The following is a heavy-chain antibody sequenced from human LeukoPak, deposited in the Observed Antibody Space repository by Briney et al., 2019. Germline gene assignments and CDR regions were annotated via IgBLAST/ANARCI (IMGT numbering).Heavy chain of an antibody. Sequence: GGSLRLSGVASGFMFSSYWMNWVRQAPGKGLVWVSRINSDGSSTSYADSVKGRFTISRDNAKNTLFLQMNSLRAEDTAVYYCARGPGAFDIWGQGTMVTVSS. CDR3: ARGPGAFDI. CDR1: GFMFSSYW. J-gene: IGHJ3*02. V-gene: IGHV3-74*01. CDR2: INSDGSST. D-gene: IGHD2-2*01.